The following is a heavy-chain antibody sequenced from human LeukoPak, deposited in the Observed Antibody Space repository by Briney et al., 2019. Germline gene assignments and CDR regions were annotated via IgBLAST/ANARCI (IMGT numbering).Heavy chain of an antibody. J-gene: IGHJ5*02. V-gene: IGHV4-39*01. CDR1: GGSISSSSYY. Sequence: SETLSLTCAVSGGSISSSSYYWGWIRQPPGKGLEWIGSIYYSGSTYYNPSLKSRVTISVDTSKNQFSLKLSSVTAADTAVYYCARDAVSLANWFDPWGQGTLVTVSS. CDR3: ARDAVSLANWFDP. CDR2: IYYSGST.